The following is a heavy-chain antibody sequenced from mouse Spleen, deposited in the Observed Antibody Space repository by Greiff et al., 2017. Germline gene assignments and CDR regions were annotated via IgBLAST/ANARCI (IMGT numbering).Heavy chain of an antibody. D-gene: IGHD1-1*01. CDR2: ISNGGGST. V-gene: IGHV5-12*01. CDR3: AGQDYFGSYWYFDV. J-gene: IGHJ1*03. Sequence: DVKLVESGGGLVQPGGSLKLSCAASGFTFSDYYMYWVRQTPEKRLEWVAFISNGGGSTYYSDTVKGRFTISRDNALTTLYLQMSRLKSEDTAMYYCAGQDYFGSYWYFDVWGTGTTVTVSS. CDR1: GFTFSDYY.